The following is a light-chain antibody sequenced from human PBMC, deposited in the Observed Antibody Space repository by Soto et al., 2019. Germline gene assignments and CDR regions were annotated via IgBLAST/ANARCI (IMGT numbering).Light chain of an antibody. CDR1: QSINNY. CDR2: SAS. J-gene: IGKJ4*01. CDR3: QQSYSSPLT. Sequence: DVQMTQSPSSLSASVGDTVTITCRASQSINNYLNWYEQKPGEAPKLLMYSASTLQSGVPSRFSGRVTGTDFTLTITSLQPEDFAVYYCQQSYSSPLTLVGGTKVEI. V-gene: IGKV1-39*01.